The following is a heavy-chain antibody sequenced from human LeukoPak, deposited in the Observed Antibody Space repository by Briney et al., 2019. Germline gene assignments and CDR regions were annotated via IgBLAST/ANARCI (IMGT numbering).Heavy chain of an antibody. D-gene: IGHD1-14*01. CDR3: AKASPESAWFDP. CDR1: GFTFSSYG. J-gene: IGHJ5*02. Sequence: PGGSLRLSCAASGFTFSSYGMHCVRQAPGKGLEWVAVISYDGSNKYYADSVKGRFTISRDNSKNTLYLQMNSLRAEDTAVYYCAKASPESAWFDPWGQGTLVTVSS. V-gene: IGHV3-30*18. CDR2: ISYDGSNK.